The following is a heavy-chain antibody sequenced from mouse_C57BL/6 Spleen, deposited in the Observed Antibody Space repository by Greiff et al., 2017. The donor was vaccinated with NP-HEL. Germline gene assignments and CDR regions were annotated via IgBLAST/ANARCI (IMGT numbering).Heavy chain of an antibody. D-gene: IGHD1-1*01. CDR2: IDPSDSYT. Sequence: QVQLQQPGAELVRPGTSVKLSCKASGYTFTSYWMHWVKQRPGQGLEWIGVIDPSDSYTNYNQKFKGKATLTVDTSSSTAYMQLSSLTSEDSAVYYCARRGLYYGSSPYAMDYWGQGTSVTVSS. CDR1: GYTFTSYW. J-gene: IGHJ4*01. V-gene: IGHV1-59*01. CDR3: ARRGLYYGSSPYAMDY.